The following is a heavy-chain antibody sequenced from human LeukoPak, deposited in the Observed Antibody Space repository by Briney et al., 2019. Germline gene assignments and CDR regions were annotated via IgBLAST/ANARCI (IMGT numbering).Heavy chain of an antibody. CDR1: LGTFSSYA. CDR3: ARDGRRCSSTSCYIWPDNCFDP. D-gene: IGHD2-2*02. CDR2: IIPIFGTA. V-gene: IGHV1-69*05. J-gene: IGHJ5*02. Sequence: AVKDSSKASLGTFSSYAISWVRPAPGRRVEWMGGIIPIFGTANYAQKFQGRVTITTDESTSTAYMELISLRTEDTAVYYCARDGRRCSSTSCYIWPDNCFDPWGQGTPVTVSS.